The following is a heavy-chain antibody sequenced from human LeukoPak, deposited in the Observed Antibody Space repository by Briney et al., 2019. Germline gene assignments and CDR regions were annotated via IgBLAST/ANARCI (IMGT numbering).Heavy chain of an antibody. D-gene: IGHD2-15*01. Sequence: GGSLRLSCAASGFTFSSYTMSWVRQAPGKGPEWVSSICGSDGSTYYAESVKGRFTISRDNSKNTLYLQMSSLRAEDTAVYFCAKGRSATCFSSSHYWGQGALVTVSS. CDR3: AKGRSATCFSSSHY. CDR2: ICGSDGST. CDR1: GFTFSSYT. V-gene: IGHV3-23*01. J-gene: IGHJ4*02.